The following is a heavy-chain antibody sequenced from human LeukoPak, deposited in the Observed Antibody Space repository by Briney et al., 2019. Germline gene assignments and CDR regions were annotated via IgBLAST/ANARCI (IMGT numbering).Heavy chain of an antibody. D-gene: IGHD6-13*01. J-gene: IGHJ5*02. Sequence: GASVKVSCKASGYTFTSYDINWVRQATGQGLEWMGWMNPNSGNTGYAQKFQGRVTMTRNTSISTAYMELSSLRSEGTAVYYCARDAAAGDASWFDPWGQGTQVTVSS. CDR2: MNPNSGNT. V-gene: IGHV1-8*01. CDR1: GYTFTSYD. CDR3: ARDAAAGDASWFDP.